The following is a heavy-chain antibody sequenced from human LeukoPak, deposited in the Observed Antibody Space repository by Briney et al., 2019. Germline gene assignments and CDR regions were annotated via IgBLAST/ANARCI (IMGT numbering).Heavy chain of an antibody. V-gene: IGHV1-46*01. D-gene: IGHD3-10*01. CDR2: INPSGGST. CDR1: GYXFTSYY. J-gene: IGHJ6*02. Sequence: GASVKVSCKASGYXFTSYYIHWVRQAPGQGLEWMGIINPSGGSTSYAQKFQGRVTMTRDTSTSTVYMELSSLRSEDTAVYYCARRLNMVRGVIIAYGMDVWGQGTTVTVSS. CDR3: ARRLNMVRGVIIAYGMDV.